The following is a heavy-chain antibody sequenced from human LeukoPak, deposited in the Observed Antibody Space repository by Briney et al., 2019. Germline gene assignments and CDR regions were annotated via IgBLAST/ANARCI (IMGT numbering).Heavy chain of an antibody. D-gene: IGHD3-10*01. V-gene: IGHV3-48*03. J-gene: IGHJ4*02. CDR3: ARDPPVRGVITFDY. CDR1: GFTFSSYE. Sequence: PGGSLRLSCAASGFTFSSYEMNWVRQAPGKGLEWVSYISSSGSTIYYADSVKGRFTISRDNAKNSLYPQMNSLRAEDTAVYYCARDPPVRGVITFDYWGQGTLVTVSS. CDR2: ISSSGSTI.